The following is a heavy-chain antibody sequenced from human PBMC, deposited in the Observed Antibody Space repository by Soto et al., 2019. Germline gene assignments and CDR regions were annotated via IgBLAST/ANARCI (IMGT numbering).Heavy chain of an antibody. J-gene: IGHJ6*02. Sequence: ATVKVSCKASGYTFTSYYMHWVRQAPGQGLEWMGIINPSGGSTSYAQKFQGRVTMTRDTSTSTVYMELSSLRSEDTAVYYCARDRPXLRFLEWPPPGHYGMDVWGQGTTVTVSS. D-gene: IGHD3-3*01. CDR2: INPSGGST. CDR1: GYTFTSYY. CDR3: ARDRPXLRFLEWPPPGHYGMDV. V-gene: IGHV1-46*01.